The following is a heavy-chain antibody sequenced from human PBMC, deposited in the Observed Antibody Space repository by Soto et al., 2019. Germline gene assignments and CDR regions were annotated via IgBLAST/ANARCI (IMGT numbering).Heavy chain of an antibody. CDR2: IRAYNGNT. V-gene: IGHV1-18*01. Sequence: QVQLVQSGAEVKKPGASVKVSCKASGYTFTSYGISWVRQAPGQGLEWMGWIRAYNGNTNYAQKLQVRVTMTTDTSTSTAYMELRSLTSDDTAVYYCARDIRSYTYYYDSSGYYSEYFQHWGQGTLVTVSS. J-gene: IGHJ1*01. CDR1: GYTFTSYG. D-gene: IGHD3-22*01. CDR3: ARDIRSYTYYYDSSGYYSEYFQH.